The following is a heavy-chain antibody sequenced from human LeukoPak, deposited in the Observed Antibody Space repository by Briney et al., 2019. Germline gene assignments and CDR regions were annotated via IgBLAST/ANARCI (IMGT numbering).Heavy chain of an antibody. CDR3: ANFADGFDP. V-gene: IGHV3-23*01. J-gene: IGHJ5*02. Sequence: GGSLRLSCAASGFTFTSHAMNWVRQAPGKGLEWVSAISGGGSGSKYADSVKGRFTISRDNFKNTLYLQMNSLRVEDTAVYYCANFADGFDPWGQGTLVTVSS. CDR2: ISGGGSGS. D-gene: IGHD3-3*01. CDR1: GFTFTSHA.